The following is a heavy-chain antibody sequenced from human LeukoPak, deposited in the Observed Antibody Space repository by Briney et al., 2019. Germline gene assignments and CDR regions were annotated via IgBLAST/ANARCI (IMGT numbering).Heavy chain of an antibody. D-gene: IGHD4-23*01. J-gene: IGHJ4*02. CDR3: ARAPDYGGNLDY. Sequence: SVKVSCKASGGTFSSYAISWVRQAPGQGLEWMGGIIPIFGTANYAQKFQGRVTITADESTSTAYMELSSLRSEDTAVYYCARAPDYGGNLDYWGQGTLVTVSS. V-gene: IGHV1-69*13. CDR1: GGTFSSYA. CDR2: IIPIFGTA.